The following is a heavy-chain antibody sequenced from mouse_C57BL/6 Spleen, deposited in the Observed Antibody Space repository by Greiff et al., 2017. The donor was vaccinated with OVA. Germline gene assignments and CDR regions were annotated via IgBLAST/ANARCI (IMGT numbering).Heavy chain of an antibody. D-gene: IGHD2-1*01. CDR1: GYTFTSYW. Sequence: VKLQQPGAELVMPGASVKLSCKASGYTFTSYWMHWVKQRPGQGLEWIGEIDPSDSYTNYNQKFKGKSTLTVDKSSSTAYMQLSSLTSEDSAVYYCAIYGNFYAMDYWGQGTSVTVSS. J-gene: IGHJ4*01. V-gene: IGHV1-69*01. CDR2: IDPSDSYT. CDR3: AIYGNFYAMDY.